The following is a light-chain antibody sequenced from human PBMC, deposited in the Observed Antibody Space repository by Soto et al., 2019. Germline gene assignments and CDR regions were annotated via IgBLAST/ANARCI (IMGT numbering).Light chain of an antibody. J-gene: IGLJ2*01. CDR2: DVT. CDR3: SSYTGTSTLVV. Sequence: QSALTQPASVSGSPGQSLTISCTGTSSDVGSYNYVSWYQQHPGKAPKLMIYDVTNRPSGVSNRFSGSKSGYTASLTISGLQADDEADYYCSSYTGTSTLVVFGGGTKLTVL. V-gene: IGLV2-14*01. CDR1: SSDVGSYNY.